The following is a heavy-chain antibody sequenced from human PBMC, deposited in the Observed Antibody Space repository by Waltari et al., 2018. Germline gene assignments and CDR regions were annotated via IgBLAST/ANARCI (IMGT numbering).Heavy chain of an antibody. CDR1: GGSISSNY. CDR2: ISYSGST. CDR3: ARGTVDIVATFPFDI. V-gene: IGHV4-59*01. Sequence: QVQLQESGPGLVKPSETRSLTCTVSGGSISSNYGSWIRQPPGKGLEWIGYISYSGSTTYNPSLKIRVTISVDTSKNQFSLKLSSVTAADTAVYYCARGTVDIVATFPFDIWGHGTMVTVSS. D-gene: IGHD5-12*01. J-gene: IGHJ3*02.